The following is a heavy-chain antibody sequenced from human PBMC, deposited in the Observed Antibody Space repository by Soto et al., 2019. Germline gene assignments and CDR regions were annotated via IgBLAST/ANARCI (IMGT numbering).Heavy chain of an antibody. CDR1: GFTFSSNW. Sequence: GGSLRLSCAASGFTFSSNWMNWVRQAPGKGLEWVATIKPDGSEQDYVETVKGRFTISRDNAKNSVHLQMNSLRAEDTAVYYCATVPWTAAASWGQGTLVTVSS. D-gene: IGHD6-13*01. J-gene: IGHJ5*02. V-gene: IGHV3-7*01. CDR3: ATVPWTAAAS. CDR2: IKPDGSEQ.